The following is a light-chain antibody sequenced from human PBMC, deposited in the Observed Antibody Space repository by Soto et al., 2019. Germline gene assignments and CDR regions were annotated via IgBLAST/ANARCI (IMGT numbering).Light chain of an antibody. CDR2: DAT. Sequence: QSALTQPASVSGSPGQSISISCTGTSSDVGKYKFVSWYQLHPGEAPKLMIYDATQRPSGVSSRFSGSKSGIMASLTISGLQAEDEAHYYCASHAGSGTLVFGGGTKVTVL. V-gene: IGLV2-23*01. CDR1: SSDVGKYKF. CDR3: ASHAGSGTLV. J-gene: IGLJ3*02.